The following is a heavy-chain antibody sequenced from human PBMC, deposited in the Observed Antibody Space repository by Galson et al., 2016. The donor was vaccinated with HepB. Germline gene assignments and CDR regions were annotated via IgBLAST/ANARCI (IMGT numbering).Heavy chain of an antibody. CDR1: EFTFSSYA. Sequence: SLRLSCAASEFTFSSYAMSWVRQAPGKGLEWVSAISGSGSNTYYADSVKGRFTISRDNSKNTLYLQMNSLRAEDTAVDYCAKMPPLDLGMGDSSGYPHYGMDVWGQGTTVTGAS. CDR2: ISGSGSNT. J-gene: IGHJ6*02. V-gene: IGHV3-23*01. D-gene: IGHD3-22*01. CDR3: AKMPPLDLGMGDSSGYPHYGMDV.